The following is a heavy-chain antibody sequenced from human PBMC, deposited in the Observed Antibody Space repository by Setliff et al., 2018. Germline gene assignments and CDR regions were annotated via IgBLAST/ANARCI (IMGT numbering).Heavy chain of an antibody. D-gene: IGHD3-10*01. V-gene: IGHV4-61*02. CDR1: GGSISSGDHY. CDR3: ARSGDYGSGRLSP. CDR2: IHASGST. J-gene: IGHJ5*02. Sequence: SETLSLTCTVSGGSISSGDHYWSWIRQPAGKGLEWIGRIHASGSTNYNPSLKSRVTISLDTSNNQFSLKLSSVTAAETAMYYCARSGDYGSGRLSPWGQGTLVTV.